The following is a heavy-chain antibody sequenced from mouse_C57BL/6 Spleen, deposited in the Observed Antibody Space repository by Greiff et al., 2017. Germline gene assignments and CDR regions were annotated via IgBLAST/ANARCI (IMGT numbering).Heavy chain of an antibody. J-gene: IGHJ2*01. CDR3: TRNDGYYKGFDY. Sequence: EVQGVESGAELVRPGASVKLSCTASGFNIKDDYMHWVKQRPEQGLEWIGWIDPENGDTEYASKFQGKATITADTSSNTAYLQLSSLTSEDTAVYYCTRNDGYYKGFDYWGQGTTLTVSS. CDR2: IDPENGDT. D-gene: IGHD2-3*01. V-gene: IGHV14-4*01. CDR1: GFNIKDDY.